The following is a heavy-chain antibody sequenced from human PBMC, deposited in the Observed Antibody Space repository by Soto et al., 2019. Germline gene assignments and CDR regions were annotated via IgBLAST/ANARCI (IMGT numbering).Heavy chain of an antibody. CDR2: IIPIFGTA. Sequence: GASVKVSCKASGGTFSSYAISWVRQAPGQGLEWMGGIIPIFGTANYAQKFQGRVTITADESTSTAYMELSSLRSEDTAVYYCAREIGRDSSSYYYYGMDVWGQGTTVTVSS. J-gene: IGHJ6*02. V-gene: IGHV1-69*13. CDR3: AREIGRDSSSYYYYGMDV. CDR1: GGTFSSYA. D-gene: IGHD6-6*01.